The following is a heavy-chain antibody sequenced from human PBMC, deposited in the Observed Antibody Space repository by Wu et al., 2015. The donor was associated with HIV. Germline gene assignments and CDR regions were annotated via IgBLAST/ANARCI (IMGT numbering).Heavy chain of an antibody. D-gene: IGHD3-10*01. J-gene: IGHJ4*02. CDR3: AKDRGHHNYGSGSYSFDY. CDR1: GGTFSNSA. V-gene: IGHV1-69*13. Sequence: QVQLVQSGAEVKKPGSSVKVSCKASGGTFSNSAISWVRQAPGQGLEWMGRIIPLYGTTNYAQRFQGTVTITADESTSTAYLELSSLRSEDTAVYFCAKDRGHHNYGSGSYSFDYWGQGTLVTVSS. CDR2: IIPLYGTT.